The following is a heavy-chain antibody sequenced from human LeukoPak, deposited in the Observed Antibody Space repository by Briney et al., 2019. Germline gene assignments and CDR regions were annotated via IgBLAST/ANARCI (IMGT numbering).Heavy chain of an antibody. D-gene: IGHD2-2*01. CDR1: GGSLSSSSYY. CDR3: ARQGGGVVVPAALIY. J-gene: IGHJ4*02. Sequence: SETLSLTCTVSGGSLSSSSYYWGWIRQPPGKGLEWLGSIYYSGSTYYNPSLKSRVTISVDTSKNQFSLKLSSVTAADTAVYYCARQGGGVVVPAALIYWGQGTLVTVSS. CDR2: IYYSGST. V-gene: IGHV4-39*01.